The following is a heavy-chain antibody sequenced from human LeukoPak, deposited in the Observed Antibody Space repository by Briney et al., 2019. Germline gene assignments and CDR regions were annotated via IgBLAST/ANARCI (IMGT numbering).Heavy chain of an antibody. CDR2: VNPQSGNT. CDR1: GYSFTSYD. D-gene: IGHD2-8*01. Sequence: ASVKVSYNTSGYSFTSYDINWVRQAPGQGLEWMGWVNPQSGNTGYKQKFQARLTITRDTSISAAYMELSSLTSDDTAVYFCARGLPLGFCTYGVCYPPKHLDFWGQGTLVTVSS. V-gene: IGHV1-8*03. CDR3: ARGLPLGFCTYGVCYPPKHLDF. J-gene: IGHJ4*02.